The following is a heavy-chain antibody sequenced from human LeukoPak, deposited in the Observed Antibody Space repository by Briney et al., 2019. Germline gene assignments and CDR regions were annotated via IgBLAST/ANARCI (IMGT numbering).Heavy chain of an antibody. CDR1: GYTLTELS. CDR2: FDPEDGET. J-gene: IGHJ4*02. CDR3: ATDPIPNCSGGSCYSD. Sequence: GASVKVSCKVSGYTLTELSMHWVRQAPGKGLEWMGGFDPEDGETIYAQKFQGRVTMTEDTSTDTAYMELSSLRSEDTAVYYCATDPIPNCSGGSCYSDWGQGTLVTVSS. V-gene: IGHV1-24*01. D-gene: IGHD2-15*01.